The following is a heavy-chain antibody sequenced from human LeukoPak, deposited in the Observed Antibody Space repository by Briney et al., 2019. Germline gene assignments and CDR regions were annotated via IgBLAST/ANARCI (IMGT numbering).Heavy chain of an antibody. J-gene: IGHJ4*02. CDR1: GFTFSSYG. Sequence: PGGSLRLSCAASGFTFSSYGMHWVRQAPGKGLEWVAVIWYDGSNKYYADSVKGRLTISRDNSKNTLYLQMNSLRAEDTAVYYCAKDSYYDSSGYYRWGQGTLVTVSS. V-gene: IGHV3-33*06. CDR2: IWYDGSNK. D-gene: IGHD3-22*01. CDR3: AKDSYYDSSGYYR.